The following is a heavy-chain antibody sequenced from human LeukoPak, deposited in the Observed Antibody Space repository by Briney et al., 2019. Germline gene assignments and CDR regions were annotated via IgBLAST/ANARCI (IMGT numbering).Heavy chain of an antibody. D-gene: IGHD3-10*01. CDR3: ARDPPMTYYYGSGSSFDY. V-gene: IGHV3-48*03. CDR2: ISSSGSTI. J-gene: IGHJ4*02. Sequence: PGGSLRLSCAASGFTFSSYEMNWVRQAPGKGLEWVSYISSSGSTIYYADSVKGRFTISRDNAKNSLYLQMNSLRAEDTAVYYCARDPPMTYYYGSGSSFDYWGQGTLVTVSS. CDR1: GFTFSSYE.